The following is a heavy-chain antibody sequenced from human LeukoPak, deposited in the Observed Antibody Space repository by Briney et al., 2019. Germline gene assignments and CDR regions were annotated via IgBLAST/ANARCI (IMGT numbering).Heavy chain of an antibody. J-gene: IGHJ4*02. V-gene: IGHV4-39*01. CDR1: GGSISSSSYY. CDR3: ARRDSSGQNLDY. D-gene: IGHD3-22*01. Sequence: SETLSLTCTVSGGSISSSSYYWGWIRQPPGKGLEWIGSIYYSGSAYYNPSLKSRVTISVDTSKNQFSLKLSSVTAADTAVYYCARRDSSGQNLDYWGQGTLVTVSS. CDR2: IYYSGSA.